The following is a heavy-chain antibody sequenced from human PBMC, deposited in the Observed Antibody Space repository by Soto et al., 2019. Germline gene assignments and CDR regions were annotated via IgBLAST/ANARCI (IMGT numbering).Heavy chain of an antibody. CDR1: GFPISSGGYY. CDR2: IYHRGST. CDR3: ARGETDYWFDP. V-gene: IGHV4-31*03. Sequence: QVQLQESGPGLVKPSQTLSLTCSVSGFPISSGGYYWSWIRQHPGKGLEWIGSIYHRGSTYYNPSLKSRVTISVDTSKNQFSLKLISLTAADTAVYCCARGETDYWFDPWGQGTLVTVSS. J-gene: IGHJ5*02.